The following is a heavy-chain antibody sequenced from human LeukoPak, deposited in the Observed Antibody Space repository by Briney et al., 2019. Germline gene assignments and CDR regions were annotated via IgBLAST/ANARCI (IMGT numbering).Heavy chain of an antibody. D-gene: IGHD2-15*01. CDR1: GGSISSNSYY. CDR2: IYYTGST. V-gene: IGHV4-39*07. CDR3: ARGLYYCSGGSCYSWYYYYYYMDV. Sequence: SETLSLTCTVSGGSISSNSYYWGWIRQPPGKGLEWIGNIYYTGSTYYNPSLKSRVTISVDTSKNQFSLKLSSVTAADTAVYCCARGLYYCSGGSCYSWYYYYYYMDVWGKGTTVTVSS. J-gene: IGHJ6*03.